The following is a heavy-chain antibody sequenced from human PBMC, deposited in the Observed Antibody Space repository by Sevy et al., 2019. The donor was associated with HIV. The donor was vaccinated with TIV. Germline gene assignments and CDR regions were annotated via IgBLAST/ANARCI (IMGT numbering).Heavy chain of an antibody. CDR3: ARHTRELIYSSGWQIGIDY. CDR1: GFTFSSYA. CDR2: ISYDGSNK. Sequence: GGSLRLSCAASGFTFSSYAMHWVRQAPGKGLEWVAVISYDGSNKYYADSVKGRFTISRDNSKNTLYLQMNSLRAEDTAVYYCARHTRELIYSSGWQIGIDYWGQGTLVTVSS. V-gene: IGHV3-30-3*01. D-gene: IGHD6-19*01. J-gene: IGHJ4*02.